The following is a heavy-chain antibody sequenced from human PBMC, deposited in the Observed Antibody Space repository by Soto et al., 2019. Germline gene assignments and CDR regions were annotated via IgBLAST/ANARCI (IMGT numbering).Heavy chain of an antibody. CDR3: VKDPSGYDPYYFDY. J-gene: IGHJ4*02. CDR2: ISSNGGST. CDR1: GFTFSSYA. V-gene: IGHV3-64D*08. Sequence: GGSLRLSCSASGFTFSSYAMHWVRQAPGKGLEYVSAISSNGGSTYYADSVKGRFTIPRDNSKNTLYLQMSSLRAEDTAVYYCVKDPSGYDPYYFDYWGQGTLVTVSS. D-gene: IGHD5-12*01.